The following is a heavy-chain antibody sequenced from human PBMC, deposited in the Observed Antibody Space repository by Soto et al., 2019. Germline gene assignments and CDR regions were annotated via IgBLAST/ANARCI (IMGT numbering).Heavy chain of an antibody. Sequence: GGSLRLPCAASGFTCSSYAMSWVRQAPGKGLEWVSAISGSGGSTYYADSVKGRFTISRDNSKNTLYLQMNSLRAEDTAVYYCAKSVGYCSSTSCSPFDYWGQGTLVTVSS. D-gene: IGHD2-2*01. CDR2: ISGSGGST. V-gene: IGHV3-23*01. J-gene: IGHJ4*02. CDR1: GFTCSSYA. CDR3: AKSVGYCSSTSCSPFDY.